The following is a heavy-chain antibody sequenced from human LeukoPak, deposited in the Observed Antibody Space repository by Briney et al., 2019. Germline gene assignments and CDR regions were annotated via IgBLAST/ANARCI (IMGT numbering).Heavy chain of an antibody. Sequence: GESLKISCQGSGSIFTSYWIGWVRQLPGKGLEWMAIIYPGDSDSRYSPSFQGQVSISADKSISTAYLQWSSLKASDTAMYYCARPTGGISGAVDYWGQGTLVTVSS. D-gene: IGHD2-8*02. V-gene: IGHV5-51*01. J-gene: IGHJ4*02. CDR3: ARPTGGISGAVDY. CDR2: IYPGDSDS. CDR1: GSIFTSYW.